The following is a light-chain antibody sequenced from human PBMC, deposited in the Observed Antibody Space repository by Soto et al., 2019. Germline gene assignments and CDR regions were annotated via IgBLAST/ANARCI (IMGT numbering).Light chain of an antibody. CDR3: QQYNNWPWT. J-gene: IGKJ1*01. Sequence: EIVMTQSPATLSVSPGGRATLSCRASQSISDTLAWYQQKPGQAPRLLIYGASTRAPGFPARFSGSGSGTDFTLTISNLQSEDFAVYYCQQYNNWPWTFGQGTKVDIK. CDR1: QSISDT. V-gene: IGKV3-15*01. CDR2: GAS.